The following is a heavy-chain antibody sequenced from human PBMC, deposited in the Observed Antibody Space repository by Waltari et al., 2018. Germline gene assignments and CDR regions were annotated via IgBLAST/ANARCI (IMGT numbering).Heavy chain of an antibody. D-gene: IGHD2-2*02. CDR2: IYTSGST. J-gene: IGHJ4*02. V-gene: IGHV4-61*09. Sequence: QVQLQESGPGLVKPSQTLSLTCTVSGGSISSGSYYWSWIRQPAGKGLEWIGYIYTSGSTNYNPSPKSRVTISVDTSKNQFSLKLSSVTAADTAVYYCARRASESIPVYFDYWGQGTLVTVSS. CDR3: ARRASESIPVYFDY. CDR1: GGSISSGSYY.